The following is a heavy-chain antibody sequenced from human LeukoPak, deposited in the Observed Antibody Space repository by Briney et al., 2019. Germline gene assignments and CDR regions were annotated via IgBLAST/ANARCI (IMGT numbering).Heavy chain of an antibody. CDR3: ARVAGLNSSGWYRANWFDP. CDR2: IYYSGST. V-gene: IGHV4-59*01. Sequence: KSSETLSLTCTVSGGSISSYYWSWIRQPPGKGLEWIGYIYYSGSTNYNPSLKSRVTISVDTSKNQFSLKLSSVTAADTAVCYCARVAGLNSSGWYRANWFDPWGQGTLVTVSS. D-gene: IGHD6-19*01. J-gene: IGHJ5*02. CDR1: GGSISSYY.